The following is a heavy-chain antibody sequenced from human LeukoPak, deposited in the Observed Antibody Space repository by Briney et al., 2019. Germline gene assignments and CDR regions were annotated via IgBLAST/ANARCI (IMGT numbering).Heavy chain of an antibody. CDR2: FDPEDGET. J-gene: IGHJ6*02. D-gene: IGHD1-26*01. CDR3: ARDQKVGATPYFGMDV. Sequence: ASVKVSCKVSGYTLTELSMHWVRQAPGKGLEWMGGFDPEDGETIYAQKFQGRVTMTEDTSTDTAYMELSSLRSEDTAVYYCARDQKVGATPYFGMDVWGRGTTVTVSS. V-gene: IGHV1-24*01. CDR1: GYTLTELS.